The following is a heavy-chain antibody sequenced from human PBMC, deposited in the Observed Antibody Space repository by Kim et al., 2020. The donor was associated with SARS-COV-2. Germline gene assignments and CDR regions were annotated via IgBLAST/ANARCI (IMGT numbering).Heavy chain of an antibody. CDR2: INWNGGST. V-gene: IGHV3-20*01. D-gene: IGHD3-10*01. J-gene: IGHJ4*02. Sequence: GGSLRLSCAASGFTFEDYGMSWVRQAPGKGLEWVSGINWNGGSTGYADSVKGRFTISRDNAKNSLYLQMNSLRAEDTALYHCARFRTMVRGVIMEPFDYWGQGTLVTVSS. CDR1: GFTFEDYG. CDR3: ARFRTMVRGVIMEPFDY.